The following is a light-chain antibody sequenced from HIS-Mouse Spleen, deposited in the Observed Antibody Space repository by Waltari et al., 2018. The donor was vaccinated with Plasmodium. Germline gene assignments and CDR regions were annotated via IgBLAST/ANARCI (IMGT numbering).Light chain of an antibody. CDR1: KLGDKY. CDR3: QAWDSSTWV. Sequence: SYELTQPPSVSVSPGQTASLTCSGDKLGDKYACWYQQTPGQSPVLVIYQDSKRPSGIPERFSGSNSGNTATLTISGTQAMDEADYYCQAWDSSTWVFGGGTKLTVL. J-gene: IGLJ3*02. CDR2: QDS. V-gene: IGLV3-1*01.